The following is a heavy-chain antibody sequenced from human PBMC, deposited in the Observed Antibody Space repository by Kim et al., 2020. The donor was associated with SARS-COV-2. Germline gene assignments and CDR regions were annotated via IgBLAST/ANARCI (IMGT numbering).Heavy chain of an antibody. Sequence: SETLSLTCAVYGGSFSGYYWSWIRQPPGKGLEWIGEINHSGSTNYNPSLKSRVTISVDTSKNQFSLKLSSVTAADTAVYYCARQPGIAVAGSLLYDYYYYGTDVWGQGTTVTVSS. CDR2: INHSGST. D-gene: IGHD6-19*01. CDR3: ARQPGIAVAGSLLYDYYYYGTDV. J-gene: IGHJ6*02. CDR1: GGSFSGYY. V-gene: IGHV4-34*01.